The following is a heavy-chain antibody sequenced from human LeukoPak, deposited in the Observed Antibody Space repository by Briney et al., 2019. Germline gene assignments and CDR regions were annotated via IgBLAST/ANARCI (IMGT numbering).Heavy chain of an antibody. Sequence: GGSLRLSCAVSGFTFSSYAMSWVRQAPGKGLEWVSGISHSAVSTYYADSVKGRFTISRDNSKNTLYLQMNSLRAEDTAVYYCAKDASGYCDIWGQGTMVTVSS. CDR1: GFTFSSYA. CDR3: AKDASGYCDI. J-gene: IGHJ3*02. D-gene: IGHD3-3*01. CDR2: ISHSAVST. V-gene: IGHV3-23*01.